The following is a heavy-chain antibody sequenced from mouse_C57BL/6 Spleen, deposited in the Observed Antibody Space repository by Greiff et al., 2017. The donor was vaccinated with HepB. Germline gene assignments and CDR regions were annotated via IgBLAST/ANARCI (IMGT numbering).Heavy chain of an antibody. D-gene: IGHD1-1*01. CDR1: GYTFTSYW. Sequence: QVQLQQPGAELVKPGASVKLSCKASGYTFTSYWMHWVKQRPGQGLEWIGMIHPNSGSTNYNEKFKSKATLTVDKSSSTAYMQLSNLTSEDSAVYYCARITTVVATDAMDYWGQGTSVTVSS. J-gene: IGHJ4*01. V-gene: IGHV1-64*01. CDR2: IHPNSGST. CDR3: ARITTVVATDAMDY.